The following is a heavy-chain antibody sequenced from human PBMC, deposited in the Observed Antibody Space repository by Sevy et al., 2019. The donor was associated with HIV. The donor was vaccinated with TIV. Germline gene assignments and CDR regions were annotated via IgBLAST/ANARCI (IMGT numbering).Heavy chain of an antibody. V-gene: IGHV3-21*04. Sequence: GGSLRLSCAASGFSFSDYNMNWVRQAPGKGLEWVSFISSGSGYIYYADSMKGRFTISRDNAKNSLYLQMNSLRAEDTAVYYCAKVRVHYCSSTSCTDFDYWGQGTLVTVSS. J-gene: IGHJ4*02. CDR2: ISSGSGYI. CDR3: AKVRVHYCSSTSCTDFDY. D-gene: IGHD2-2*01. CDR1: GFSFSDYN.